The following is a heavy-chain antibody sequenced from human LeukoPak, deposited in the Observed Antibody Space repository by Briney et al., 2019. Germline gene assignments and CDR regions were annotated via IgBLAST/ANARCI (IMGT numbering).Heavy chain of an antibody. CDR1: GFTFSSYW. CDR3: ARANYDIFTGYVNYYHYYYMDV. D-gene: IGHD3-9*01. V-gene: IGHV3-74*01. CDR2: INSDGSSR. Sequence: PGGSLRLSCAASGFTFSSYWMHWVRQAPGKGLVWVSRINSDGSSRTYADSVKGRFTISRDNAKNTLSLQMNSLRTEDTAVYYCARANYDIFTGYVNYYHYYYMDVWGKGTTVTVSS. J-gene: IGHJ6*03.